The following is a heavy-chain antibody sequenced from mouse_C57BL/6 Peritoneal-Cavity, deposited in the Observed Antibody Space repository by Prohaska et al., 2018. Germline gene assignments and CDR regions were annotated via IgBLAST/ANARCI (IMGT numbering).Heavy chain of an antibody. CDR2: IYPCSGST. V-gene: IGHV1-55*01. D-gene: IGHD1-1*01. Sequence: PRQCLDCIRDIYPCSGSTNYNEKFKSKATLTVDTSSSTAYMQLSSLTSEDSAVYYCARRDYGSSYWYFDVWGTGTTVTVYS. CDR3: ARRDYGSSYWYFDV. J-gene: IGHJ1*03.